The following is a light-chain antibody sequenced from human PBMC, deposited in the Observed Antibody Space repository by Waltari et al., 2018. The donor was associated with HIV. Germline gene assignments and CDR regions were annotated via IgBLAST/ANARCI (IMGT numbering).Light chain of an antibody. CDR2: AAS. J-gene: IGKJ1*01. CDR3: QQYNNWWT. Sequence: EIVMTQSPATLSVSPGERATLSCRASQSVSSDLAWYQQKPGQAPRLLIYAASTRATGIPARFSGSGSGTEFTLTISSLQSEDFALFYCQQYNNWWTFVQGTKVEIK. CDR1: QSVSSD. V-gene: IGKV3-15*01.